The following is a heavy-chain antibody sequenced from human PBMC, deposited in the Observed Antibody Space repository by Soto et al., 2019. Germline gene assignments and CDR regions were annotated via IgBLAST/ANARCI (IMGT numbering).Heavy chain of an antibody. CDR2: ISAYNGNT. J-gene: IGHJ5*02. Sequence: ASVKVSCKASGYTFTSYGISWVRQAPGQGLEWMGWISAYNGNTNYAQELQGRVTMTTDTSTSTAYMELRSLRSDDTAVYYCARSTIFGVIGQFDPWGQGTLVTVSS. CDR3: ARSTIFGVIGQFDP. V-gene: IGHV1-18*01. D-gene: IGHD3-3*01. CDR1: GYTFTSYG.